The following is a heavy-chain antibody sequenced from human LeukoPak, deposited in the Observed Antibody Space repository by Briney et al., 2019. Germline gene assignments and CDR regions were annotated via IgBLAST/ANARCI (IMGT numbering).Heavy chain of an antibody. J-gene: IGHJ4*02. D-gene: IGHD2-21*01. CDR2: ISSNGGST. CDR1: GFTFSSYA. CDR3: ARDLWGDRDSYFDS. Sequence: GGSLRLSCAASGFTFSSYAMHWVRQAPGKGLEHVSAISSNGGSTYYADSVKGRFTISRDNSKNTLYLQMGSLRAEDMAVYYCARDLWGDRDSYFDSWGQGTLVTVSS. V-gene: IGHV3-64*02.